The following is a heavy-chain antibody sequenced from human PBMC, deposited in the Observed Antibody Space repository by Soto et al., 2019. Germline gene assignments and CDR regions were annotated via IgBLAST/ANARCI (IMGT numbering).Heavy chain of an antibody. D-gene: IGHD3-10*01. CDR1: GGTFSSNA. CDR3: ARDKAGRRFGELLGGMDV. J-gene: IGHJ6*02. CDR2: IIPIFGTA. V-gene: IGHV1-69*13. Sequence: GASVKVSCKASGGTFSSNAISWVRQAPGQGLEWMGGIIPIFGTANYAQKFQGRVTITADESTSTAYMELSSLRSEDTAVYYCARDKAGRRFGELLGGMDVWGQGPTVTVYS.